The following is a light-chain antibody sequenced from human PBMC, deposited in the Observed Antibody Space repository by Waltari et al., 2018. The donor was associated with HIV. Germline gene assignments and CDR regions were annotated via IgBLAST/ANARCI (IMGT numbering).Light chain of an antibody. J-gene: IGLJ1*01. V-gene: IGLV1-40*01. CDR1: SSNIGAGYD. CDR2: GNT. CDR3: QSYDSGLSAYV. Sequence: QSVLTQPPSVSGAPGQRVTISCTGSSSNIGAGYDVNWFQQLPGTAPKLLIYGNTNRPSGVPDRFSGSKSGTSASLAITGLQAEDEADYYCQSYDSGLSAYVFGTGTKVTAL.